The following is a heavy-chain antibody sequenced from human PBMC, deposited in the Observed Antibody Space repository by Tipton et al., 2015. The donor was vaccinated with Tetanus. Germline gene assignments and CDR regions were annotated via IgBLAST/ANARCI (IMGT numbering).Heavy chain of an antibody. D-gene: IGHD1-26*01. Sequence: SLRLSCAASGFSFSKYGLSWVRQAPGRGLEWVASITGSGGTAYYADSVKGRFTISRDNSKSTLYLQMDSLRVDDTALYFCAREGFTYYPPYSEYFQHWGQGTLVTVSS. J-gene: IGHJ1*01. CDR1: GFSFSKYG. CDR2: ITGSGGTA. V-gene: IGHV3-23*01. CDR3: AREGFTYYPPYSEYFQH.